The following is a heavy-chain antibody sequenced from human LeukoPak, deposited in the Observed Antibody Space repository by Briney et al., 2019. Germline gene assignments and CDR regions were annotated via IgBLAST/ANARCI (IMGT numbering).Heavy chain of an antibody. CDR1: GYSISSGYY. V-gene: IGHV4-38-2*02. D-gene: IGHD3-10*01. CDR2: IYHSGST. Sequence: SETLSLTCTVSGYSISSGYYWGWIRQPPGKGLEWIGSIYHSGSTYYNPSLKSRVTISVDTSKNQFSLKLSSVTAADTAVYYCARDTGITMVRGAFDIWGQGTMVTVSS. CDR3: ARDTGITMVRGAFDI. J-gene: IGHJ3*02.